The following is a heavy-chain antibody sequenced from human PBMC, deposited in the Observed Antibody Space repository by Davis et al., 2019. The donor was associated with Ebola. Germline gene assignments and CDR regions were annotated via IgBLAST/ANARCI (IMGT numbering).Heavy chain of an antibody. CDR2: ISGSSSTI. V-gene: IGHV3-48*02. D-gene: IGHD3-10*01. CDR1: GFTFSTST. Sequence: GESLKISCAASGFTFSTSTMNWVRQAPGKGLEWVSYISGSSSTIYYADSVKGRFTISRDNVKNSLYLQMNSLRDEDTAVYYCAKDRLAFGARGVTPYDFHYWGQGTLVTVSS. CDR3: AKDRLAFGARGVTPYDFHY. J-gene: IGHJ4*02.